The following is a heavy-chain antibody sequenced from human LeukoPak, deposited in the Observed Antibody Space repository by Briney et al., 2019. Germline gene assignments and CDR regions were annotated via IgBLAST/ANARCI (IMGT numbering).Heavy chain of an antibody. J-gene: IGHJ4*02. Sequence: GGSLRLSCAASGFTFSSYAMSWVRQAPGKGLEWVSAISGSGGSTYYADSVKGRFTISRDNSKNTLYLQMNSPRAEDTAVYYCAKDLGRITMIVVVITLDYWGQGTLVTVSS. V-gene: IGHV3-23*01. D-gene: IGHD3-22*01. CDR2: ISGSGGST. CDR1: GFTFSSYA. CDR3: AKDLGRITMIVVVITLDY.